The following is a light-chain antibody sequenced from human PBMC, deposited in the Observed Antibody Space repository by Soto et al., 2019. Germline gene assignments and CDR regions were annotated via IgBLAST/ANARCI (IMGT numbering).Light chain of an antibody. J-gene: IGKJ4*01. Sequence: EIVMTQSPATLSVSPGERATLSCRASQSLGSNLAWYQQKPGQAPRLLIFGASTRATGVPARFSGSGSGTEFTLTISSLQSEDFAVYYCQQYGSSPPLTFGGGTKVEIK. CDR1: QSLGSN. CDR2: GAS. CDR3: QQYGSSPPLT. V-gene: IGKV3-15*01.